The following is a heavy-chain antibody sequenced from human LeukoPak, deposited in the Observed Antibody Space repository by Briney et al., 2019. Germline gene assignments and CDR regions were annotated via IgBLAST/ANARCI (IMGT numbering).Heavy chain of an antibody. V-gene: IGHV3-53*01. CDR3: ARVKIHLWFDP. J-gene: IGHJ5*02. CDR2: IYSGGTT. D-gene: IGHD5-18*01. CDR1: GFTVSSNY. Sequence: GGSLRLSCAASGFTVSSNYMSWVRQAPGKGLEWVSVIYSGGTTYYADSVKGRFTISRDNSKNTLYLQMNSLRAEDTAVYYCARVKIHLWFDPWGQGTLVTVSS.